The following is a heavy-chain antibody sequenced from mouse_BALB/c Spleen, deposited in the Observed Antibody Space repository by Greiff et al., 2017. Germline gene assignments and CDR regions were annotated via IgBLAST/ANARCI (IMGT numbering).Heavy chain of an antibody. CDR3: ARFITTVGDAMDY. Sequence: QVQLQQSGPGLVAPSQSLSITCTVSGFSLTGYGVNWVRQPPGKGLEWLGMIWGDGSTDYNSALKSRLSISKDNSKSQVFLKMNSLQTDDTARYYCARFITTVGDAMDYWGQGTSVTVSS. J-gene: IGHJ4*01. CDR2: IWGDGST. V-gene: IGHV2-6-7*01. D-gene: IGHD1-1*01. CDR1: GFSLTGYG.